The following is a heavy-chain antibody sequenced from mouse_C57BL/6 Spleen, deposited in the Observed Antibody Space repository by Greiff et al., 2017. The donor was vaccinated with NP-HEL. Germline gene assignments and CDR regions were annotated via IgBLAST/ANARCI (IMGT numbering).Heavy chain of an antibody. CDR3: ARGNYYGSSYGYFDV. Sequence: QVQLQQPGAELVRPGSSVKLSCKASGYTFTSYWMHWVKQRPIQGLEWIGNIDPSDSETHYNQKFKDKATLTVDNSSSTAYMQLSSLTSEDSAVYYCARGNYYGSSYGYFDVWGTGTTVTVSS. J-gene: IGHJ1*03. CDR2: IDPSDSET. D-gene: IGHD1-1*01. CDR1: GYTFTSYW. V-gene: IGHV1-52*01.